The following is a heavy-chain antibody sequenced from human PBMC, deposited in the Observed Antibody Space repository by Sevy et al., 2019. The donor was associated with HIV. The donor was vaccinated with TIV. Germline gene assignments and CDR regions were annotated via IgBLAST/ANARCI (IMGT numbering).Heavy chain of an antibody. V-gene: IGHV1-8*03. Sequence: ASVKVSCKASGYTFTSYDINWVRQATGQGLEWMGWMNPNNGNSGYPQKFQGRVTSTRNTSISTAYMELSSLRSEDTAVYYCAREGGGHYDSSGYRFYYYYYMGVWDKGTTVTVSS. CDR2: MNPNNGNS. CDR3: AREGGGHYDSSGYRFYYYYYMGV. CDR1: GYTFTSYD. J-gene: IGHJ6*03. D-gene: IGHD3-22*01.